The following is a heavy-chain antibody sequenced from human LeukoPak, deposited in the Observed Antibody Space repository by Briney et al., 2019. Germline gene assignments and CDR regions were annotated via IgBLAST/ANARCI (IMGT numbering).Heavy chain of an antibody. CDR1: GYIFTDYY. J-gene: IGHJ4*02. V-gene: IGHV1-69-2*01. CDR2: VDPQTGET. CDR3: VTDDNGDYWDRF. Sequence: GASVKVSCKASGYIFTDYYMHWVQQAPGKGLEYMGRVDPQTGETIYAEKFQGRVTMTADTSTDTAYMELTSLRSEDTAVYFCVTDDNGDYWDRFWRQGPVVTVSA. D-gene: IGHD4-17*01.